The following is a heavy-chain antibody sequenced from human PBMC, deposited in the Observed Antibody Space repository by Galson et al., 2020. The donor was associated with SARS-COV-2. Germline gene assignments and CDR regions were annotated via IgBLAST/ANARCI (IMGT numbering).Heavy chain of an antibody. J-gene: IGHJ6*02. D-gene: IGHD5-18*01. Sequence: PSETLSLTCTVSGDSMNSHYWSWIRLTPGKGLECIGDIYYSGTTNYNPSFKGRVTISIDTSKNQFSLKMNSVTAADTATYYCARVGAYSYETYHHYVMDVWGQGTTVTVSS. V-gene: IGHV4-59*11. CDR1: GDSMNSHY. CDR2: IYYSGTT. CDR3: ARVGAYSYETYHHYVMDV.